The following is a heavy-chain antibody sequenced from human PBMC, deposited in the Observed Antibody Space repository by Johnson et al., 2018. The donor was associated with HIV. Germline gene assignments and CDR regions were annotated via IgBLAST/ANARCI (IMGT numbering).Heavy chain of an antibody. CDR2: ISWDGGST. V-gene: IGHV3-43*01. J-gene: IGHJ3*02. CDR1: GFTFDDYT. D-gene: IGHD6-6*01. CDR3: AREGGSSSRSGAFDI. Sequence: VQLVESGGGVVQPGGSLRLSCAASGFTFDDYTMHWVRQAPGKGLEWVSLISWDGGSTYYADSVKGRFTISRDNSKNSLYLQMNSLRAEDTALYYCAREGGSSSRSGAFDIWGQGTMVTVSS.